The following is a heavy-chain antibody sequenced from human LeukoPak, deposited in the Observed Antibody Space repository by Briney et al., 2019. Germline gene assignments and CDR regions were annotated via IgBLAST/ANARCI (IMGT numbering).Heavy chain of an antibody. J-gene: IGHJ3*02. CDR3: ARRLGYCSGGSCARGAFDI. CDR2: MNPNSGNT. V-gene: IGHV1-8*01. D-gene: IGHD2-15*01. CDR1: GYTFTSYD. Sequence: ASVKVSCKASGYTFTSYDINWVRQATGQGLEWMGWMNPNSGNTGYAQKFQGRVTMTRNTSISTAYMELSSLRSEDTAVYYCARRLGYCSGGSCARGAFDIWGQGTMVTVSP.